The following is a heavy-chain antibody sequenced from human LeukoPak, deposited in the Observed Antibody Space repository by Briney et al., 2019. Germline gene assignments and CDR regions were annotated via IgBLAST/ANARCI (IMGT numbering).Heavy chain of an antibody. CDR3: ARKGVVVVPAAIGWFDP. D-gene: IGHD2-2*02. V-gene: IGHV4-34*01. CDR1: GGSFSGYY. CDR2: INHSGST. Sequence: PSETLSLTCAVYGGSFSGYYWSWIRQPPGKGLEWIGEINHSGSTNYNPSLKSRVTISVETSKKQFSLKLSSVTAADTAVYYCARKGVVVVPAAIGWFDPWGQGTLVTVSS. J-gene: IGHJ5*02.